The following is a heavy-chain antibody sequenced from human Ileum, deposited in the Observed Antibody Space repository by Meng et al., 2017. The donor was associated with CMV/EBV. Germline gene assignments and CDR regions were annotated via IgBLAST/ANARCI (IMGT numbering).Heavy chain of an antibody. CDR2: INNDGTRT. V-gene: IGHV3-74*01. J-gene: IGHJ4*02. CDR1: GFTFSDYY. CDR3: AKGSSPTDGNWF. Sequence: GGSLRLSCAASGFTFSDYYMSWIRQAPGKGLVWVSRINNDGTRTDYGDSVKGRFTISRDNAKNTLYLQVNSLRVEDTAIYYCAKGSSPTDGNWFWGQGTLVTVSS. D-gene: IGHD5-24*01.